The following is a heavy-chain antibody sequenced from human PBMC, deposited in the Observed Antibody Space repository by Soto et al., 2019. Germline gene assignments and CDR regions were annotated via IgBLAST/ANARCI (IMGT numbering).Heavy chain of an antibody. CDR2: IYHSGST. V-gene: IGHV4-30-2*01. Sequence: KPSETLSLTCAVSGGSISSGGYSWSWIRQPPGKGLEWIGYIYHSGSTYYNPSLKSRVTISVDRSKNQFSLKLSSVTAADTAVYYCARFGIVSGLDAFDIWGQGTMVTVSS. D-gene: IGHD1-26*01. CDR3: ARFGIVSGLDAFDI. CDR1: GGSISSGGYS. J-gene: IGHJ3*02.